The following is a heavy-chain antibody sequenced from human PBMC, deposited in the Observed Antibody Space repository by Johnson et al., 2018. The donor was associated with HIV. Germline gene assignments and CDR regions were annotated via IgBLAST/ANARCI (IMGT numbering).Heavy chain of an antibody. CDR2: ISGSGGST. V-gene: IGHV3-23*04. Sequence: VQLVESGGVVVQPGGSLRLSCAASGFTFDDYAMHWVRQAPGKGLEWVSAISGSGGSTYYADSLKGRFTISRDNSKNPLYLQMNSLRAEDTAVYYCARERYGYTCDAYDIWGQGTMVTVSS. D-gene: IGHD5-24*01. CDR3: ARERYGYTCDAYDI. CDR1: GFTFDDYA. J-gene: IGHJ3*02.